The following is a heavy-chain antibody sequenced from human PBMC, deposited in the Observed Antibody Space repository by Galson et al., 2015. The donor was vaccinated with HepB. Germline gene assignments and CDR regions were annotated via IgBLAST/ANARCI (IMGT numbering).Heavy chain of an antibody. CDR1: GYTFTSYA. CDR2: INAGNGNT. Sequence: SVKVSCKASGYTFTSYAMHWVRQAPGQRLEWMGWINAGNGNTKYSQKFQGRVTITRDTSASAAYMELSSLRSEDTAVYYCARDRIVGATTPGDYWGQGTLVTVSS. CDR3: ARDRIVGATTPGDY. V-gene: IGHV1-3*01. D-gene: IGHD1-26*01. J-gene: IGHJ4*02.